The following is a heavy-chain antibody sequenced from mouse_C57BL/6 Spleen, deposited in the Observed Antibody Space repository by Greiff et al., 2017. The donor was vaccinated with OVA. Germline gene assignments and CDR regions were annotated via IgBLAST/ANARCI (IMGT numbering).Heavy chain of an antibody. CDR1: GFSLTSYG. Sequence: VKVEESGPGLVQPSQSLSITCTVSGFSLTSYGVHWVRQSPGKGLEWLGVIWSGGSTDYNAAFISRLSISKDNSKSQVFFKMNSLQADDTAIYYCASPYYYGSSPWYFDVWGTGTTVTVSS. CDR3: ASPYYYGSSPWYFDV. CDR2: IWSGGST. D-gene: IGHD1-1*01. V-gene: IGHV2-2*01. J-gene: IGHJ1*03.